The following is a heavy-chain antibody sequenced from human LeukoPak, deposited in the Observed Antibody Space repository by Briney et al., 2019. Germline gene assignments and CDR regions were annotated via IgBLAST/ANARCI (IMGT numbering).Heavy chain of an antibody. CDR2: IYPTDSDT. CDR3: ARPLSWASRGPFDF. CDR1: GYNFPTYW. Sequence: GESLKISCQGSGYNFPTYWIGWVRQMPGKGLEWMGIIYPTDSDTRYSPSFQGQATISADMSTGTAYLQWSSLKASDTAIYYCARPLSWASRGPFDFWGQGTMVTVSS. J-gene: IGHJ3*01. D-gene: IGHD3-16*02. V-gene: IGHV5-51*01.